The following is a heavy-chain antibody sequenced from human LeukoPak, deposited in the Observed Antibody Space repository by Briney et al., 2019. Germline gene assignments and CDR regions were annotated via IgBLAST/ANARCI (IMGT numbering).Heavy chain of an antibody. CDR2: INSDGSST. V-gene: IGHV3-74*01. D-gene: IGHD5-18*01. CDR3: ARAGYSYGYGPFDY. CDR1: GFTFSSYW. J-gene: IGHJ4*02. Sequence: PGGSLRLSCAASGFTFSSYWMHWVRQAPGKGLVWVSRINSDGSSTSYADSVKGRFTISRDNAKNTLYLQMNSLRAEDTAVYYCARAGYSYGYGPFDYWGQGTLVTVSS.